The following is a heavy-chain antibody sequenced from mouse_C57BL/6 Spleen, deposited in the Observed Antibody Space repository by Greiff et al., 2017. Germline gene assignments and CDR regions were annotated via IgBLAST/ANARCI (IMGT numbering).Heavy chain of an antibody. CDR2: INPNNGGT. J-gene: IGHJ3*01. CDR3: GSIYYYGSSDGWFAY. CDR1: GYTFTDYN. Sequence: VQLQQSGPELVKPGASVKIPCKASGYTFTDYNMDWVKQSHGKSLEWIGDINPNNGGTIYNQKFKGKATLTVDKSSSTAYMELRSLTSEDTAVYYCGSIYYYGSSDGWFAYWGQGTLVTVSA. D-gene: IGHD1-1*01. V-gene: IGHV1-18*01.